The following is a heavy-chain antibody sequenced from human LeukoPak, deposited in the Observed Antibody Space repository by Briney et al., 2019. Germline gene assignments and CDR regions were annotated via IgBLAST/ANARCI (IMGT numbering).Heavy chain of an antibody. Sequence: SETLSLTCTASGGSISSYYWSWIRQPPGKGLEWIGYIYYSGSTNYNPSLKSRVTISVDTSKNQFSLKLSSVTAADTAVYYCARDSLHYYYGSGSYYNGFDYWGQGTLVTVSS. V-gene: IGHV4-59*01. D-gene: IGHD3-10*01. J-gene: IGHJ4*02. CDR1: GGSISSYY. CDR3: ARDSLHYYYGSGSYYNGFDY. CDR2: IYYSGST.